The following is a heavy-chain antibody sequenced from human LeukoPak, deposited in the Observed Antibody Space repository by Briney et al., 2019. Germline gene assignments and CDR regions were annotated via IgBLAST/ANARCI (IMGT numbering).Heavy chain of an antibody. CDR3: ARVPTVGDYYFDY. CDR1: GFTFSDYY. J-gene: IGHJ4*02. V-gene: IGHV3-11*06. CDR2: ISSSSSYT. D-gene: IGHD4-23*01. Sequence: PGGSLRLSCAASGFTFSDYYMSWIRQAPGKGLEWVSYISSSSSYTNYADSVKGRFTISRDNAKNSLYLQMNSLRAEGTAVYYCARVPTVGDYYFDYWGQGTLVTVSS.